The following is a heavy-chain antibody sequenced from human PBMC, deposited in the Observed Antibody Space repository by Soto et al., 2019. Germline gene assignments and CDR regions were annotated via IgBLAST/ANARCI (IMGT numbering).Heavy chain of an antibody. D-gene: IGHD6-13*01. Sequence: GVSLRVSCAASGCTFISYAMNWVRQAPGKGLEWVSAISGSGGSTYYADSVKGRFTISRDNSKNTLYLQMNSLRAEDTAVYYCTSSVAYSSSWLIWGQGTMVTVSS. CDR2: ISGSGGST. CDR3: TSSVAYSSSWLI. J-gene: IGHJ3*02. CDR1: GCTFISYA. V-gene: IGHV3-23*01.